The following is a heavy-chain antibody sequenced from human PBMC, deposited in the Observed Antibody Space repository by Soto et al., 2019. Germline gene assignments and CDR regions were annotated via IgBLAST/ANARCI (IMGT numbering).Heavy chain of an antibody. Sequence: GASVKVSCNAAGYTFTSYYMHWVRQAPGQGLEWMGIINPSGGSTSYAQKFQGRVTMTRDTSTSTVYMELSSLRSEDTAVYYCARGAEKAYYDSSGYWLYWGQGTLVTVSS. CDR2: INPSGGST. CDR1: GYTFTSYY. J-gene: IGHJ4*02. CDR3: ARGAEKAYYDSSGYWLY. V-gene: IGHV1-46*01. D-gene: IGHD3-22*01.